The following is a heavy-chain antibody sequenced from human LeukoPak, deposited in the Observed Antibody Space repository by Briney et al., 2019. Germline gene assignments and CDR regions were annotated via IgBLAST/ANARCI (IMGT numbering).Heavy chain of an antibody. J-gene: IGHJ6*02. CDR3: ASRLGYCSGGSCLPYYYYYYGMDV. CDR2: IYYSGST. D-gene: IGHD2-15*01. CDR1: GASISSYY. Sequence: SETLSLTCTVSGASISSYYWSWIRQPPGKGLEWIGYIYYSGSTDYNPSLKSRVTISVDTSKNQFSLKLSSVTAADTAVYYCASRLGYCSGGSCLPYYYYYYGMDVWGQGTTVTVSS. V-gene: IGHV4-59*01.